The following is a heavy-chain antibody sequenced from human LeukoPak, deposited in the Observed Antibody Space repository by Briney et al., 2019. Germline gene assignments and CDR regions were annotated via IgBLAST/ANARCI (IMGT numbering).Heavy chain of an antibody. V-gene: IGHV3-33*01. J-gene: IGHJ4*02. Sequence: PGGSLRLSCTASGFTFSSYGMHWVRQAPGKGLEWVAVIWYDGSYKYYADSVKGRFTISRGNSKNTLYLQMNSLRAEDTAVYYCARDTERGDFDYWGRGTLVTVSS. D-gene: IGHD1-1*01. CDR3: ARDTERGDFDY. CDR2: IWYDGSYK. CDR1: GFTFSSYG.